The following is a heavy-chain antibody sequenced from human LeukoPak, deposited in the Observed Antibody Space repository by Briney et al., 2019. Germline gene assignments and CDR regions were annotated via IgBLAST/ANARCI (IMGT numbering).Heavy chain of an antibody. V-gene: IGHV3-23*01. J-gene: IGHJ5*02. D-gene: IGHD1-1*01. CDR1: GFTFSDYV. Sequence: AGGSLRLSCTASGFTFSDYVMNWVRQAPGKGLEWVSVISNADAYTSYTGSVKGRFTISRDNSKDTLYLQMNDLRAEDTAVYYCVKDGPITGIYLCAWGQGTLVTVSS. CDR3: VKDGPITGIYLCA. CDR2: ISNADAYT.